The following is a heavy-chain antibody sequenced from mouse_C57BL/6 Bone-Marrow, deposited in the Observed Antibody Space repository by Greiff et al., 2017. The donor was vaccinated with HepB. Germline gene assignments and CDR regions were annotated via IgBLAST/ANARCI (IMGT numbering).Heavy chain of an antibody. D-gene: IGHD1-3*01. CDR3: ARAEVYPFAY. CDR1: GYSITSGYY. CDR2: ISYDGSN. J-gene: IGHJ3*01. V-gene: IGHV3-6*01. Sequence: EVQLQQSGPGLVKPSQSLSLTCSVTGYSITSGYYWNWIRQFPGNKLEWMGYISYDGSNNYNPSLKNRISITRDTSKNQFFLKLNSVTTEDTATYYCARAEVYPFAYWGQGTLVTVSA.